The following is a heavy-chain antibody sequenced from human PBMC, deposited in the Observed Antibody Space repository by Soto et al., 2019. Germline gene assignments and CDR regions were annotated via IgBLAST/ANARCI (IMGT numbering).Heavy chain of an antibody. V-gene: IGHV4-61*01. CDR1: GDSVTSGSHY. Sequence: SETLSLTCIVSGDSVTSGSHYWSWIRQPPGKGLEYIGCIFYSENTIYHPSLKSRVTISVDTSKNQFSLKLISVTAADTALYYCARVPVEMATIGYYYSYGVDVWSDGTRVTVSS. J-gene: IGHJ6*04. D-gene: IGHD5-12*01. CDR2: IFYSENT. CDR3: ARVPVEMATIGYYYSYGVDV.